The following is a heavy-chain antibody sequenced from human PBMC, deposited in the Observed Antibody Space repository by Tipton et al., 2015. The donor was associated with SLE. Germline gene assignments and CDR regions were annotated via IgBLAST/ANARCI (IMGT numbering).Heavy chain of an antibody. CDR1: GFTFSSYA. V-gene: IGHV3-64*04. J-gene: IGHJ4*02. CDR2: ISSNGGST. CDR3: AKGTTDIDW. Sequence: GSLRLSCSASGFTFSSYAMHWVRQAPGKGLEYVSGISSNGGSTYYADSVKGRFTISRDNSNNMLYLQMNSLRDEDTAFYYCAKGTTDIDWWGQGTLVTVSS. D-gene: IGHD1-1*01.